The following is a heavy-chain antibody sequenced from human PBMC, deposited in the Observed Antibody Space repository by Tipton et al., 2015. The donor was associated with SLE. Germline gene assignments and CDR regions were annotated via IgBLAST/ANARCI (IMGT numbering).Heavy chain of an antibody. J-gene: IGHJ6*02. CDR1: GGSISNFY. V-gene: IGHV4-59*01. Sequence: TLSLTCTVSGGSISNFYRNWIRQPPGKGLEWIGYIYNTGSTNYNPSLKSRVTISVDTSKNQFSLRLSSVTAADTAVYYCARGMVTWRGAILGVDVWGQGTTVNVSS. CDR2: IYNTGST. CDR3: ARGMVTWRGAILGVDV. D-gene: IGHD2-21*02.